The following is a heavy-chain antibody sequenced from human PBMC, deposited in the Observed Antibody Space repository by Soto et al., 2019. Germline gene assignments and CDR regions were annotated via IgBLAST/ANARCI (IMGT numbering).Heavy chain of an antibody. V-gene: IGHV3-30*03. CDR2: ISYDGSNK. D-gene: IGHD6-19*01. Sequence: QVQLVESGGGVVQPGRSLRLSCAASGFTFSSYGMHWVRQAPGKGLEWVAVISYDGSNKYYADSVKGRFTISRDNSKNTLYLQMNSLRAEDTAVYYCAGWYSYYYYGMDVWGQGTTVTVSS. J-gene: IGHJ6*02. CDR3: AGWYSYYYYGMDV. CDR1: GFTFSSYG.